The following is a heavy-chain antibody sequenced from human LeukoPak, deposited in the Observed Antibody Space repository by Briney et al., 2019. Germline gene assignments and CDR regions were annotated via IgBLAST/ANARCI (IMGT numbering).Heavy chain of an antibody. Sequence: GASVKVSCKASGYTFINYDINWVRQATGQGLEWMGWMNPNSGDTDYAQKFQGRVTLTRDTSINTAYMELNSLSSEDTAVYYCAKKGVGYGDYYYFYAMDVWGQGTTVTVSS. CDR2: MNPNSGDT. CDR1: GYTFINYD. CDR3: AKKGVGYGDYYYFYAMDV. D-gene: IGHD4-17*01. J-gene: IGHJ6*02. V-gene: IGHV1-8*01.